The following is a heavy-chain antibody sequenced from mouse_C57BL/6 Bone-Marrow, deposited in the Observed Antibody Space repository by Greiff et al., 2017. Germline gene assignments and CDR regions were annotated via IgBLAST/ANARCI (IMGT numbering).Heavy chain of an antibody. J-gene: IGHJ4*01. CDR3: AREGTAQATDYYAMDY. CDR1: GYTFTSYW. Sequence: QVQLQQPGAELVRPGSSVKLSCKASGYTFTSYWMHWVKQRPIQGLEWIGNIDPSDSETHYNQKFKDKATLTVDKSSSTAYMQLSSLTSEDSAVYYCAREGTAQATDYYAMDYWGQGTSVTVSS. V-gene: IGHV1-52*01. D-gene: IGHD3-1*01. CDR2: IDPSDSET.